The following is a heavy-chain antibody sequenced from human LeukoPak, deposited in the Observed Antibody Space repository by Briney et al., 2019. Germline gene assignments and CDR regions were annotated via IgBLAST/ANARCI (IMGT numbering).Heavy chain of an antibody. V-gene: IGHV3-72*01. Sequence: GGSLRLSCAASGFTFSDHYMDWVRQAPGKGLEWVGRIRKKANSYTTEYAASVKGRFTISRDDSKSSLFLQMNSLKTEDTAVYFCARVVGATYIDYGGQGTLVTVSS. D-gene: IGHD1-26*01. CDR1: GFTFSDHY. CDR2: IRKKANSYTT. J-gene: IGHJ4*02. CDR3: ARVVGATYIDY.